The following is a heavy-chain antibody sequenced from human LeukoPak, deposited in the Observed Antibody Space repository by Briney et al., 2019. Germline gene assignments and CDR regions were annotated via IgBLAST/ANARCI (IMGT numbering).Heavy chain of an antibody. V-gene: IGHV3-30*09. D-gene: IGHD5-18*01. CDR3: ARGHVDTAMVPPDY. Sequence: GRSLGLSCAASGFTFSSYAMHWVRQAPGKGLEWVAVISYDGSNKYYADSVKGRFAIPRDNSKNTLYLQMNSLRAEDTAVYCCARGHVDTAMVPPDYWGQGTLVTVSS. CDR1: GFTFSSYA. J-gene: IGHJ4*02. CDR2: ISYDGSNK.